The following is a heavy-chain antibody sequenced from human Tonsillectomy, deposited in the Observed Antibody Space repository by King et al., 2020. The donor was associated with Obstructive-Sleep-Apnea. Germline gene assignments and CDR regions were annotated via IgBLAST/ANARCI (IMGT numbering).Heavy chain of an antibody. D-gene: IGHD1-1*01. CDR2: IYYSGST. CDR3: ARVHSGPPNWYFDL. CDR1: GGSISSSSYY. J-gene: IGHJ2*01. V-gene: IGHV4-39*01. Sequence: QLQESGPGLVKPSETLSLTCTVSGGSISSSSYYWGWIRQPPGKGLEWIGSIYYSGSTYYNPSLKSRVTISVDTSKNQFSLKLSSLTAADTAVYYCARVHSGPPNWYFDLWGRGTLVTVSS.